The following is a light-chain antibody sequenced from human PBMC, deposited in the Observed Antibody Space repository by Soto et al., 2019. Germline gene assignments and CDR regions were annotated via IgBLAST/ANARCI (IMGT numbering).Light chain of an antibody. J-gene: IGLJ2*01. Sequence: QSALTQPASVSGSPGQSITISCTGTSSDIGAYNYVSWYQQHPGKAPKLMIFDVSYRPSGVSNRFSGSKSGNTASLTISGLQAEDGANYYCSSYTITSTLVVFGGGTKLTVL. CDR3: SSYTITSTLVV. CDR2: DVS. V-gene: IGLV2-14*03. CDR1: SSDIGAYNY.